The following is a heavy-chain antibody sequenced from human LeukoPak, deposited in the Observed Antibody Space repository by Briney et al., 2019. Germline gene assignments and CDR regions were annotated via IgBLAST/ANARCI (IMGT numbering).Heavy chain of an antibody. V-gene: IGHV4-61*02. CDR3: AREVLLWFGELSGWFDP. J-gene: IGHJ5*02. D-gene: IGHD3-10*01. Sequence: SETLSLTCTVSGGSISSGSYYWSWIRQPAGKGLEWIGRIYTSGSTNYNPSPKSRVTISVDTSKNQFSLKLSSVTAADTAVYYCAREVLLWFGELSGWFDPWGQGTLVTVSS. CDR1: GGSISSGSYY. CDR2: IYTSGST.